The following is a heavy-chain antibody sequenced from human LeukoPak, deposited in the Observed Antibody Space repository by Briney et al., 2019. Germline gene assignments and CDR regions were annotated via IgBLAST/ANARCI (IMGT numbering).Heavy chain of an antibody. CDR2: ISSSSSYI. Sequence: GGSLRLSCAASGFTFSSYSMNWVRQAPGKGLEWVSSISSSSSYIYYADSVKGRFTISRDNAKNSLYLQMNSLRAEDTAVYYCARDHNGIAARPLDYWGQGTLVTVSS. D-gene: IGHD6-6*01. V-gene: IGHV3-21*01. CDR3: ARDHNGIAARPLDY. J-gene: IGHJ4*02. CDR1: GFTFSSYS.